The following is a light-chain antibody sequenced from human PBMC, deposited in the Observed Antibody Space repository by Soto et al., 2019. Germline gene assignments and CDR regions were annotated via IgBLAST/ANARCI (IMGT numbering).Light chain of an antibody. CDR2: RNN. CDR1: SPNIGSDY. Sequence: QSALSQAPSSSGTPGQRVTISCSGSSPNIGSDYVYWYQQFPGTAPKLLIYRNNQRPSGVPDRFSGSKSGTSASLAISGLRSEDEADYYCAAWDDSLSGYVFGTGTKVTVL. CDR3: AAWDDSLSGYV. V-gene: IGLV1-47*01. J-gene: IGLJ1*01.